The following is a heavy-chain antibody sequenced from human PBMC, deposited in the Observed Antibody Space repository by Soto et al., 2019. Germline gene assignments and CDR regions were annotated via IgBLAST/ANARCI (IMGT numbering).Heavy chain of an antibody. CDR2: INHRGYT. D-gene: IGHD6-25*01. CDR3: ARQVSSAWPPYCYDTDV. J-gene: IGHJ6*02. CDR1: GGSFSGCY. V-gene: IGHV4-34*01. Sequence: PSQTLSLTWAVYGGSFSGCYWSWIRQPPGKGLEWIGEINHRGYTNYNPFLKSRGTISVGTSKNQVSLKLSSVSAADTAMYFCARQVSSAWPPYCYDTDVWGQGSRVTVCS.